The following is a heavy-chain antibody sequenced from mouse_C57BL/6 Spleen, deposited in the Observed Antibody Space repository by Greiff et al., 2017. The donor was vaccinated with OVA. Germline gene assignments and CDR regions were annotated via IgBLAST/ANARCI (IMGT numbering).Heavy chain of an antibody. CDR1: GYAFSSSW. CDR2: IYPGDGDT. D-gene: IGHD1-1*01. Sequence: QVQLQQSGPELVKPGASVKISCKASGYAFSSSWMNWVKQRPGKGLEWIGRIYPGDGDTNYNGKFKGKATLTADKSSSTAYMQLSSLTSEDSAVYFCARGIYYYGSSYGWYFDVWGTGTTVTVSS. V-gene: IGHV1-82*01. CDR3: ARGIYYYGSSYGWYFDV. J-gene: IGHJ1*03.